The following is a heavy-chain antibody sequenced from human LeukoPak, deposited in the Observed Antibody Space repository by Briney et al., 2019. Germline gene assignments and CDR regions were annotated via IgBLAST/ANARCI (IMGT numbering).Heavy chain of an antibody. Sequence: PGGSLRLSCSAAGFTFRSHAMHWVRQAAGKGLEYVSTINDDGSLTYYADSVKGRFTISRDNSKNTVYLQMNNLRPDDSAVYHCLKGGWATIGPPKDWGQGTQVSVSS. CDR1: GFTFRSHA. V-gene: IGHV3-64D*08. CDR2: INDDGSLT. CDR3: LKGGWATIGPPKD. D-gene: IGHD5-24*01. J-gene: IGHJ4*02.